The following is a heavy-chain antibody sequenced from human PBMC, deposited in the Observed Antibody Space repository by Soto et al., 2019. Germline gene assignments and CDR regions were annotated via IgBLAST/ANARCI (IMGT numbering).Heavy chain of an antibody. J-gene: IGHJ6*02. CDR3: ARRIPFGYGMDV. CDR2: ITSNGGNT. Sequence: EVQLVESGGGLVQPGGSLRLSCAASGFTFSSYAMKWVRLAPGKGLESVSAITSNGGNTDYASSVKGRFTISRDNSKNTLYLQMGSLRAEDMAVYYCARRIPFGYGMDVWGQGTTVTVSS. D-gene: IGHD2-21*01. CDR1: GFTFSSYA. V-gene: IGHV3-64*01.